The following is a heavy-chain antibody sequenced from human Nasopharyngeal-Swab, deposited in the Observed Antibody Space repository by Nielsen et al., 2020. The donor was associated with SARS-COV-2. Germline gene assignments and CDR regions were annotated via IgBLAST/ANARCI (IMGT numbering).Heavy chain of an antibody. CDR3: ARLTGTLDY. CDR2: INHSGST. V-gene: IGHV4-34*01. J-gene: IGHJ4*02. CDR1: GGSFSGYY. D-gene: IGHD1-7*01. Sequence: SETLSLTCAVYGGSFSGYYWSWIRQPPGKGLEWIGEINHSGSTNYNPSLKSRVTISVDTSKNQFSLKLSSVTAADTAVYYFARLTGTLDYWGQGTLVTVAS.